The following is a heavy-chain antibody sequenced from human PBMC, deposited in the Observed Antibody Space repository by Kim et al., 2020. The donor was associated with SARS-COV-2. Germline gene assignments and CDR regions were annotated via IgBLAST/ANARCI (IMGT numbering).Heavy chain of an antibody. D-gene: IGHD6-19*01. J-gene: IGHJ4*02. V-gene: IGHV3-30*02. CDR3: ASQWPLDY. Sequence: DGCNTYYVDSVKGRFTIARDNSKNTLYLLMNSLAVGDTAVYFCASQWPLDYWGQGTLVTVSS. CDR2: DGCNT.